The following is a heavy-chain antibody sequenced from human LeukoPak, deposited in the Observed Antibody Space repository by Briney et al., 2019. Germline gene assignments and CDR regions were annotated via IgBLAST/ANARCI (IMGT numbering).Heavy chain of an antibody. J-gene: IGHJ6*03. CDR1: GFTFSSYS. CDR3: ARDLLGYNYYYMDV. D-gene: IGHD3-16*02. V-gene: IGHV3-21*01. Sequence: GGSLRLSCAASGFTFSSYSMNWVRQAPGKGLEWVSSISSSSSYIYYADSVKGRFTISRDNAKNSLFLQMNSLRAEDTAVYYCARDLLGYNYYYMDVWGKGTTVTVSS. CDR2: ISSSSSYI.